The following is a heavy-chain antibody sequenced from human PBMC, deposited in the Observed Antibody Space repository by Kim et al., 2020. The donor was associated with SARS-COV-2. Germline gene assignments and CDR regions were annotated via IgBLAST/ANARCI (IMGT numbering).Heavy chain of an antibody. J-gene: IGHJ4*02. Sequence: GSTNYNPSLKSRVTISVDTSKNQFSLKLSSVTAADTAVYYCASLNDVFDYWGQGTLVTVSS. CDR3: ASLNDVFDY. CDR2: GST. V-gene: IGHV4-59*01. D-gene: IGHD1-1*01.